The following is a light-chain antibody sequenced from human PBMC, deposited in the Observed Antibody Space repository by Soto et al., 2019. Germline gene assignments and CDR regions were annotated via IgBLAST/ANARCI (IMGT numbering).Light chain of an antibody. CDR2: EVS. CDR1: SSDVGGYNY. CDR3: CSYSSTSIDYV. J-gene: IGLJ1*01. V-gene: IGLV2-14*01. Sequence: QSALTQPASVSGSPGQSITISCTGTSSDVGGYNYVSWYQQHPGKAPKLMIYEVSNRPSGVPNRCSGSKSGNTSSLTISGLQAEDDADYYCCSYSSTSIDYVFGTGTKLTVL.